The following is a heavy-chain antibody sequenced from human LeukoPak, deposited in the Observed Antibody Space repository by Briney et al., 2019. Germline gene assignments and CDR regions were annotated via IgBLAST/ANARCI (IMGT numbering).Heavy chain of an antibody. V-gene: IGHV3-43*01. D-gene: IGHD1-26*01. Sequence: PGGSLRLSCAASGFTFDDYTMSWVRQAPGKGLEWVSLISWDGDRTYYADSVKGRFSISRDNSKNSLYLQMNSLRGEDSALYYCAKGKRVGALSTGLDHWGQGTLVTVSS. CDR2: ISWDGDRT. CDR1: GFTFDDYT. J-gene: IGHJ1*01. CDR3: AKGKRVGALSTGLDH.